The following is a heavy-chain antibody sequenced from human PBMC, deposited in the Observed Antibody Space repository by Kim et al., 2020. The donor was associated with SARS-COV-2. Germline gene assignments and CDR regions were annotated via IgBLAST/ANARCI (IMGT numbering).Heavy chain of an antibody. CDR3: AALGATTFDD. J-gene: IGHJ4*02. CDR2: ISYDGSNK. V-gene: IGHV3-30*03. Sequence: GGSLRLSCAASGFTFSSYGMHWVRQAPGKGLEWVAVISYDGSNKYYADSVKGRSTISRDNSKNTLYLQMNSLRAEDTAVYYCAALGATTFDDWGQGTVVTVST. CDR1: GFTFSSYG. D-gene: IGHD1-26*01.